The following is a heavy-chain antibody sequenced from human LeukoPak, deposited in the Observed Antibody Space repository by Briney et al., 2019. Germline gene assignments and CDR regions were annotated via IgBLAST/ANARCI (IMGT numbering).Heavy chain of an antibody. Sequence: PGGSLRLSCAASGFALSEYYMSWIRQAPGKGLEWVAKISSSGSTIYYADSVKGRFTISRDNAKNSLHLQMNILRAEDTAVYYCARGPGSRECLQYWGQGTLVTVSS. CDR3: ARGPGSRECLQY. CDR2: ISSSGSTI. CDR1: GFALSEYY. J-gene: IGHJ1*01. V-gene: IGHV3-11*04. D-gene: IGHD3-10*01.